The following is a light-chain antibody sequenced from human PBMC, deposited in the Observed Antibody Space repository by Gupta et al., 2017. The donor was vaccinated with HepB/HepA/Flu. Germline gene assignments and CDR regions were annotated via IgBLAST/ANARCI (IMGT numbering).Light chain of an antibody. CDR1: QSLLQSNGYNY. CDR2: LGS. J-gene: IGKJ1*01. CDR3: MQALQTPWT. Sequence: DLVMTQSPLSLPVTPGEPASISCRSSQSLLQSNGYNYLDWYLQKPGQSPQLLIYLGSNRASGVPDRFSGSGSGTDFTLKISRVVAEDVGVYYCMQALQTPWTFGQGTKVEIK. V-gene: IGKV2-28*01.